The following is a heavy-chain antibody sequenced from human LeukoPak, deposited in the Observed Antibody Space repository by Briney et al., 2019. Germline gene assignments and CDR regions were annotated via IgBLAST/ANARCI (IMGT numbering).Heavy chain of an antibody. J-gene: IGHJ4*02. CDR2: ISSSGSV. D-gene: IGHD6-6*01. CDR3: TRQYSSSYYSDY. V-gene: IGHV4-61*01. Sequence: SETLSLTCTVSRGSISGSIRSYYWSWLRQPPGKGLEWIGYISSSGSVNDNPSLRSRVTISVDTSKNQFFLNLKSMTAADTAVYYYTRQYSSSYYSDYWGQGTLVTVSS. CDR1: RGSISGSIRSYY.